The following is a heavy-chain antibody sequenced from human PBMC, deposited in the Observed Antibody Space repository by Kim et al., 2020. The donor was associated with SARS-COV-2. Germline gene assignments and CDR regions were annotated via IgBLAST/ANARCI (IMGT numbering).Heavy chain of an antibody. D-gene: IGHD7-27*01. CDR3: ARAELTGDSDY. V-gene: IGHV4-31*02. J-gene: IGHJ4*02. Sequence: YYNPSLKSRVTISVDTSKNQFSLKLSSVTAADTAVYYCARAELTGDSDYWGQGTLVTVSS.